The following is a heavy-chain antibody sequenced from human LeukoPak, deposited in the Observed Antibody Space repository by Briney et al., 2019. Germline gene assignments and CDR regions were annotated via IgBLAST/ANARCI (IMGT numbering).Heavy chain of an antibody. V-gene: IGHV5-51*01. CDR2: IFPGNSDT. CDR1: GDRFTPYW. Sequence: GESLQISCEGSGDRFTPYWIIWVRQKPGKGLEWMGIIFPGNSDTKYSPSFQGQITISADKSINTASLQWSSLEGSDTAMYYCARRKAVARISYFDSWGQGTLVTVSS. J-gene: IGHJ4*02. D-gene: IGHD6-19*01. CDR3: ARRKAVARISYFDS.